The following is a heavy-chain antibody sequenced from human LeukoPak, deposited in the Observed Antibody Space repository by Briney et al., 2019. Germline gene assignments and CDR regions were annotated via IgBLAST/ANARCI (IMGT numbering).Heavy chain of an antibody. CDR2: IYYSGST. V-gene: IGHV4-59*01. D-gene: IGHD2-21*02. CDR3: ARLVVTAEHDAFDI. J-gene: IGHJ3*02. CDR1: GGSISSYY. Sequence: SETLSLTCTVSGGSISSYYWSWIRQPPGKGLEWIEYIYYSGSTNYNPSLKSRVTISVDTSKNQFSLKLSSVTAADTAVYYCARLVVTAEHDAFDIWGQGTMVTFSS.